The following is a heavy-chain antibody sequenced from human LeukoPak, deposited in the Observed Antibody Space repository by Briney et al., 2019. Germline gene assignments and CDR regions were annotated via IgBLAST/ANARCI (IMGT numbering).Heavy chain of an antibody. CDR3: ARAPHYSNYGPYYYGMDV. J-gene: IGHJ6*02. V-gene: IGHV3-11*06. CDR1: GSTFSDYY. CDR2: ISSSSSYT. Sequence: GGSLRLSCAASGSTFSDYYMSWIRQAPGKGLEWVSYISSSSSYTNYADSAKGRFTISRDNAKNSLYLQMNSLRAEDTAVYYCARAPHYSNYGPYYYGMDVWGQGTTVTVSS. D-gene: IGHD4-11*01.